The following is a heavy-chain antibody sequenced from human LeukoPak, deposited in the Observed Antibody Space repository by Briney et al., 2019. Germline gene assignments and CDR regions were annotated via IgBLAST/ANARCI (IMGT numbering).Heavy chain of an antibody. D-gene: IGHD2-2*01. J-gene: IGHJ5*02. Sequence: SETLSLTRTVSGGSLSSYYWSWIRQPPGKGLEWIGYIYYSGSTNYNPSLKSRVTISVDTSKNQFSLKLSSVTAADTAGYYCARVAVVVVPAAIPVNWFDPWGQGTLVTVSS. CDR1: GGSLSSYY. CDR3: ARVAVVVVPAAIPVNWFDP. CDR2: IYYSGST. V-gene: IGHV4-59*01.